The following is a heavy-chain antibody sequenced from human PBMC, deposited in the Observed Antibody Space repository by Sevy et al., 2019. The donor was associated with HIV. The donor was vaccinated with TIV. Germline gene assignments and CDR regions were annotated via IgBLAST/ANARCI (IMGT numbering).Heavy chain of an antibody. D-gene: IGHD4-17*01. V-gene: IGHV3-15*01. J-gene: IGHJ4*02. CDR1: AFTLSKAW. Sequence: GESLKISCGASAFTLSKAWMSWVRQAPGKGLEWVDRIKSKTDGGTTDYAAPVKGRFTISRDDSKNTLYLQMNSLKTEDTAVYYCTTEADYGDYAFDYWGQGTLVTVSS. CDR2: IKSKTDGGTT. CDR3: TTEADYGDYAFDY.